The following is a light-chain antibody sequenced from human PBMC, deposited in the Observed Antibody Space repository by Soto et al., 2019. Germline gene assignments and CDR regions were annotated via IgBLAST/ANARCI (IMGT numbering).Light chain of an antibody. CDR3: QQYDKWPRT. V-gene: IGKV3-15*01. Sequence: THSPVSLSLSPGERATRSCRASQSVSSNLAWYQHKPGQSPRLLIYGASARATGIPDRFSGGGSGAEYTLTISSLQSEDFAVYYCQQYDKWPRTFGQGTKVDI. J-gene: IGKJ1*01. CDR1: QSVSSN. CDR2: GAS.